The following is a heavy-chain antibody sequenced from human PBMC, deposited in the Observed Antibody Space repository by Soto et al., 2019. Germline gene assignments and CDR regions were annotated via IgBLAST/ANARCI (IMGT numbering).Heavy chain of an antibody. CDR2: IKQDGSEK. Sequence: GGSLRLSCAASGFTFSSYWMSWVRQAPGKGLEWVANIKQDGSEKYYGDSVKGRFTISRDNAKNSLYLQMNSLRAEDTAVYYCARVSIAVAGPSGPGPIDYWGQGTLVTVSS. CDR3: ARVSIAVAGPSGPGPIDY. CDR1: GFTFSSYW. J-gene: IGHJ4*02. V-gene: IGHV3-7*01. D-gene: IGHD6-19*01.